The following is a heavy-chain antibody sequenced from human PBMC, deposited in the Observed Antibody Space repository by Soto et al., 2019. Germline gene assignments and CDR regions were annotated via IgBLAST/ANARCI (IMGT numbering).Heavy chain of an antibody. CDR3: ARDNDRLQLGGNYYYILDV. CDR1: GGTFSSSA. CDR2: IIPLFRTP. Sequence: QVQLVQSGAEMKEPGSSVKVSCKTSGGTFSSSAISWLRQAPGQELEWMGGIIPLFRTPDYAQKFQGRVTLAADESTSTAYMELSSLRSEDTAVYYCARDNDRLQLGGNYYYILDVWGQGTTITVSS. J-gene: IGHJ6*02. V-gene: IGHV1-69*12. D-gene: IGHD4-4*01.